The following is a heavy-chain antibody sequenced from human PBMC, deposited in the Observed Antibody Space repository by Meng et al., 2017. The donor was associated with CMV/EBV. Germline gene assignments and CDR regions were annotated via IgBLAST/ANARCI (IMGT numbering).Heavy chain of an antibody. CDR1: GVTISSYY. J-gene: IGHJ2*01. Sequence: WETLSLTCTASGVTISSYYWSWIRQPPGKGLEWIAYIYYSGSTNYNPSLKSRVTISSDTSKNQSSLKLSSVTAADTAVYYCASAPVLGGFRGYFDLWGRGTLVTVSS. D-gene: IGHD3-16*01. CDR2: IYYSGST. CDR3: ASAPVLGGFRGYFDL. V-gene: IGHV4-59*01.